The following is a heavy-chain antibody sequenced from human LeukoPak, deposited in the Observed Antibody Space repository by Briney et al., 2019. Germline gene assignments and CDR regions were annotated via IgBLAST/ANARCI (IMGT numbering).Heavy chain of an antibody. J-gene: IGHJ4*02. V-gene: IGHV1-46*01. CDR1: GYTFTSYY. CDR2: INPSGGST. CDR3: ARGIAVAAPFDY. Sequence: ASVTVPCKASGYTFTSYYMHWVRQAPGQRLEWMGIINPSGGSTSYAQKFQGRVTMTRDTSTSTVYMELSSLRSEDTAVYYCARGIAVAAPFDYWGQGTLVTVSS. D-gene: IGHD6-19*01.